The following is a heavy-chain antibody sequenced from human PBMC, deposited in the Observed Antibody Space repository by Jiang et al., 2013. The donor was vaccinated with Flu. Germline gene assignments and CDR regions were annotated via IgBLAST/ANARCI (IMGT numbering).Heavy chain of an antibody. Sequence: GAEVKRPGSSVKVSCKASGGSFTYHTFSWVRQAPGQGLEWLGRIIPLINIPNYAQKFQGRVTITADKSTSTAYMELSNLRSDDTAVYYCARTNSGWRSFFDFWGHGTLVTVSS. CDR2: IIPLINIP. CDR3: ARTNSGWRSFFDF. J-gene: IGHJ4*03. D-gene: IGHD6-19*01. V-gene: IGHV1-69*02. CDR1: GGSFTYHT.